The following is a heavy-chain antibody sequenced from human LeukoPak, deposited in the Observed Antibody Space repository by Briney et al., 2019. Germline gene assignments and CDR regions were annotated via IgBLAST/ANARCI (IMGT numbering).Heavy chain of an antibody. Sequence: GESLKISCKGSGYTFSSYWIGWVRQMPGKSLEWMGIIYPDDSDTRYSPSFQGQVHISADKSISTAYLQWSSLKASDTAMYYCARLAYCSNDVCYSNYYYSMDVWGKGTTVTVSS. D-gene: IGHD2-8*01. CDR1: GYTFSSYW. CDR2: IYPDDSDT. V-gene: IGHV5-51*01. J-gene: IGHJ6*03. CDR3: ARLAYCSNDVCYSNYYYSMDV.